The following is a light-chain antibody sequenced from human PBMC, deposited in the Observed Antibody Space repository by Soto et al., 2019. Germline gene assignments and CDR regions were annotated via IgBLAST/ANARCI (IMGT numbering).Light chain of an antibody. J-gene: IGKJ1*01. Sequence: DIQMTQSPSTLSASVGDRVTITCRASQSINSWLAWYQQKPGKAPQILIYDASTLKSGVPSRFSASGLGTEFTLIISSLQPDDFATYYCQQYTSYSWTFGQGTKVDIK. CDR1: QSINSW. CDR3: QQYTSYSWT. CDR2: DAS. V-gene: IGKV1-5*01.